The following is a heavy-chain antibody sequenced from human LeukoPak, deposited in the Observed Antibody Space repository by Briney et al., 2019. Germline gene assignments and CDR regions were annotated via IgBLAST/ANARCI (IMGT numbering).Heavy chain of an antibody. CDR2: IYYSGST. D-gene: IGHD7-27*01. CDR3: APLGSMDV. V-gene: IGHV4-39*01. Sequence: KPSETLSLTCTVSGGSISSSSYYWGWIRQPPGKGLEWIGSIYYSGSTYYNPSLKSRVTISVDTSKNQFSLKPSSVTAADTAVYYCAPLGSMDVWGKGTTVTVSS. CDR1: GGSISSSSYY. J-gene: IGHJ6*03.